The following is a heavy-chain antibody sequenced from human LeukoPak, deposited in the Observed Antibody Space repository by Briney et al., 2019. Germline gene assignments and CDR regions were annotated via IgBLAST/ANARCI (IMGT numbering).Heavy chain of an antibody. J-gene: IGHJ2*01. CDR1: GYTFISYG. V-gene: IGHV1-18*01. D-gene: IGHD2-21*02. CDR3: ARGLGVVTAQSEQPKPRYFDL. CDR2: ISGYNGNT. Sequence: ASVKLSCKASGYTFISYGISWVRQAPGQGLECMGWISGYNGNTNYAQNLQGRVTMTTDTSKSTAYMELRSLRSDDTAVYYCARGLGVVTAQSEQPKPRYFDLWGRGTQVTVSS.